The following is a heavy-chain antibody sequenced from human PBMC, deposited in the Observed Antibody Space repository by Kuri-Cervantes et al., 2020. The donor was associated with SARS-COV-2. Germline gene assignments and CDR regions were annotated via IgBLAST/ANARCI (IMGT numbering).Heavy chain of an antibody. CDR3: AGVFQTREQKLRFLEWFSHYYMDV. V-gene: IGHV1-24*01. D-gene: IGHD3-3*01. J-gene: IGHJ6*03. CDR2: FDPEDGET. CDR1: GYTLTELS. Sequence: ASVKVSCKVSGYTLTELSMHWVRQAPGKGLEWMGGFDPEDGETIYAQKFQGRVTMTEDTSTDTAYMELSSLRSEDTAVYYCAGVFQTREQKLRFLEWFSHYYMDVWGKGTTVTVSS.